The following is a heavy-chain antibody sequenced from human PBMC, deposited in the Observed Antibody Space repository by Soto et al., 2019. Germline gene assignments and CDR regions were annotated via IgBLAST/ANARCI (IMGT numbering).Heavy chain of an antibody. CDR3: ARDSPGMGYHFDY. CDR1: GASVSPYY. D-gene: IGHD2-2*01. CDR2: IYHTGTT. V-gene: IGHV4-59*02. Sequence: QIQLHESGPGLVRPSETLSLTCTVTGASVSPYYWTWIRQPPGKGLEWIGHIYHTGTTTHNSSLKRRTSISRDASKAQVSLKMTSVTAADTGVYYCARDSPGMGYHFDYWGQGTLVTVSS. J-gene: IGHJ4*02.